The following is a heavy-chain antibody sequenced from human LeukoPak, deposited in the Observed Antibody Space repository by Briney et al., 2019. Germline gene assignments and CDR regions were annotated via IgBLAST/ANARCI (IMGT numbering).Heavy chain of an antibody. D-gene: IGHD6-25*01. CDR2: MNPYTGKA. Sequence: ASVKVSCKGSGYTFSNYGINWVRQATGQGLEWLGWMNPYTGKAGYAQKFQGRVTFTGDTSIRTAYMEVSSLTSEDTAVYYCARAPTPFYYDSSAYYSDFWGQGTLVTVSS. V-gene: IGHV1-8*03. CDR1: GYTFSNYG. CDR3: ARAPTPFYYDSSAYYSDF. J-gene: IGHJ4*02.